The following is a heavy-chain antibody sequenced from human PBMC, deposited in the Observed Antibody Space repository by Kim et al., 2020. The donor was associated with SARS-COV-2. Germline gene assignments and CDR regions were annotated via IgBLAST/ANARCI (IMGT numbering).Heavy chain of an antibody. J-gene: IGHJ5*02. Sequence: ANYSQKFQGRVTITADESTSTAYMELSSLRSEDTAVYYCARGGTRIWFDPWGQGTLVTVSS. V-gene: IGHV1-69*01. CDR3: ARGGTRIWFDP. CDR2: A.